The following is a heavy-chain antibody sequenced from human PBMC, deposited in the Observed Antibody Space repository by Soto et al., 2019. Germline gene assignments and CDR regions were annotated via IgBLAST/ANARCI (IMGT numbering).Heavy chain of an antibody. V-gene: IGHV3-73*01. D-gene: IGHD2-15*01. CDR3: TRQILGYCSGGSCYSAPGYYYGMDV. J-gene: IGHJ6*02. CDR2: IRSKANSYAT. Sequence: GGSLRLSCAASGFTFSGSAMHWVRQASGKGLEWVGRIRSKANSYATAYAASVKGRFTISRDDSKNTAYLQMNSLKTEDTAVYYCTRQILGYCSGGSCYSAPGYYYGMDVWGQGTTVTVSS. CDR1: GFTFSGSA.